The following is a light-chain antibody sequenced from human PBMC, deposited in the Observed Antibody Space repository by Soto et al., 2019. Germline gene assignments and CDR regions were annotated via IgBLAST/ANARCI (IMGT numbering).Light chain of an antibody. V-gene: IGLV2-14*01. J-gene: IGLJ1*01. CDR2: EVS. Sequence: QPASVSASPGQSITISCTGTNSDVGGYNYVSWYQQHPGKAPKLMIYEVSNRPSGVSNRFSGSKSGNTASLTISGLQAEDEADYYCSSYTGSSPPYVFGTGTKVTVL. CDR3: SSYTGSSPPYV. CDR1: NSDVGGYNY.